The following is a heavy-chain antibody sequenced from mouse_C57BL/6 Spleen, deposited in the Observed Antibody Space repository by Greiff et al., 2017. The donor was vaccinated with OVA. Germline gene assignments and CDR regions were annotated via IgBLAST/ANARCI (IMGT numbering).Heavy chain of an antibody. Sequence: VQLQQSGPELVKPGASVKISCKASGYTFTDYYMNWVKQSHGKSLEWIGDINPNNGGTSYNQKFKGKATLTVDKSSSTAYMELRSLTSEDSAVYYCARENSKRGPGFAYWGQGTLVTVSA. V-gene: IGHV1-26*01. J-gene: IGHJ3*01. CDR3: ARENSKRGPGFAY. CDR2: INPNNGGT. CDR1: GYTFTDYY. D-gene: IGHD2-5*01.